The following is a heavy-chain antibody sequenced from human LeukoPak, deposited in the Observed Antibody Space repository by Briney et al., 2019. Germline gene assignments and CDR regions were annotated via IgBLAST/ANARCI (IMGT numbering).Heavy chain of an antibody. V-gene: IGHV3-48*02. J-gene: IGHJ6*02. D-gene: IGHD2-21*01. CDR2: ISDSSSIT. CDR3: AKVIRVGYGMDV. CDR1: GFTFSGCG. Sequence: PGGSLRLSCAASGFTFSGCGMNWVRQAPGKGLEWISYISDSSSITYYADSVKGRFTISRDNANNSLSLQLNSLRDEDTAVYFCAKVIRVGYGMDVWGQGTTVTVSS.